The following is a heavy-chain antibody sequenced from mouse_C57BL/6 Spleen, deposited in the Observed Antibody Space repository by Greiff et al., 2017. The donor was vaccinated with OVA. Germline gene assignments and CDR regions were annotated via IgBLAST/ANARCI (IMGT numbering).Heavy chain of an antibody. V-gene: IGHV1-52*01. J-gene: IGHJ4*01. CDR3: ASGMVTTKRGYYAMDY. CDR2: IDPSDSET. CDR1: GYTFTSYW. Sequence: VQLQQPGAELVRPGSSVKLSCKASGYTFTSYWMHWVKQRPIQGLEWIGNIDPSDSETHYNQKFKDKATLTVDKSSSTAYMQLSSLTSEDSAVYYCASGMVTTKRGYYAMDYWGQGTSVTVSS. D-gene: IGHD2-2*01.